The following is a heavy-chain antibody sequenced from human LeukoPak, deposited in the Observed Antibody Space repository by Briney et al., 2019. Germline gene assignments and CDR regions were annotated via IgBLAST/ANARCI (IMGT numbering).Heavy chain of an antibody. J-gene: IGHJ3*01. Sequence: GGSLRFSCAASGFTFSSYGMSWVRQAPGKGLEWVSAISGSGGSTYYADSVKGRFTISRDNSKNTLYLQMNSLRAEDTAVYYCAKAPTYYGSGSLLWGQGTMVTVSS. D-gene: IGHD3-10*01. CDR2: ISGSGGST. CDR3: AKAPTYYGSGSLL. V-gene: IGHV3-23*01. CDR1: GFTFSSYG.